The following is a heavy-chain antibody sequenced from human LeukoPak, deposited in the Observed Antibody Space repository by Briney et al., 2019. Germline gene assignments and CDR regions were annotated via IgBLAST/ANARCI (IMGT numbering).Heavy chain of an antibody. J-gene: IGHJ4*02. CDR1: GFTFSSYA. D-gene: IGHD3-22*01. V-gene: IGHV3-30*02. CDR2: IRYDGSNK. CDR3: AKEGTYYYDSSGYYIDY. Sequence: GGSLRLSCAASGFTFSSYAMHWVRQAPGKGLEWVAFIRYDGSNKYYADSVKGRFTISRDNSKNTLYLQMNSLRAEDTAVYYCAKEGTYYYDSSGYYIDYWGQGTLVTVSS.